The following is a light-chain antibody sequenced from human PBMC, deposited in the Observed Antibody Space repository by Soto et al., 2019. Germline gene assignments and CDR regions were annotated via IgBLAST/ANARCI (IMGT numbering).Light chain of an antibody. CDR1: QSISSD. CDR3: QQYSNWPLT. J-gene: IGKJ4*01. Sequence: EIVMTQSPATLSVSPGERATLSCRASQSISSDLAWYQQKPGQAPRLLIYGASTRATGIPARFSGSGSGTEFTLTISSLQSEDCADYYCQQYSNWPLTFGGGTKVAIK. CDR2: GAS. V-gene: IGKV3-15*01.